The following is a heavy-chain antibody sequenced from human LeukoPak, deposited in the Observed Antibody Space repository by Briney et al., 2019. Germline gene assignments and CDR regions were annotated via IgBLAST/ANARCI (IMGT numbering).Heavy chain of an antibody. CDR1: GGSISSYY. J-gene: IGHJ6*02. Sequence: SETLSLTCTVSGGSISSYYWSWIRQPSGKGLEWIGYIYYSGSTNYNPSLKSRVTISVDTSKNQFSLKLSSVTAADTAVYYCARLRYNWNRYYYYGMDVWGQGTTVTVSS. CDR3: ARLRYNWNRYYYYGMDV. CDR2: IYYSGST. D-gene: IGHD1-20*01. V-gene: IGHV4-59*08.